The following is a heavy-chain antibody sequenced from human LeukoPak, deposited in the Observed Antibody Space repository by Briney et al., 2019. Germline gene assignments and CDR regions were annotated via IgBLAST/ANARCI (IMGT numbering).Heavy chain of an antibody. CDR2: IYYSGST. J-gene: IGHJ4*02. V-gene: IGHV4-31*03. D-gene: IGHD2-15*01. Sequence: PSETLSLTCTVSGGSISSGGYYWSWSRQHPGKGLEWIGYIYYSGSTYYNPSLKSRVTISVDTSKNQFSLKLSSVTAADTAVYYCARVRVVPRRSRVPHFDYWGQGTLVTVSS. CDR1: GGSISSGGYY. CDR3: ARVRVVPRRSRVPHFDY.